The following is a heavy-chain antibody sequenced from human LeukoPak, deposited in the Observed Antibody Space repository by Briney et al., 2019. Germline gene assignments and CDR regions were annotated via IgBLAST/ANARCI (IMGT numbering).Heavy chain of an antibody. V-gene: IGHV4-38-2*02. J-gene: IGHJ4*02. CDR1: GYSTTSAGY. Sequence: SETLSLTCTVSGYSTTSAGYWGWIRQRPGKGLEWIGTYWHSATTYYNPSLKSRVTISIDASKNQFSLKLSSVTAADTAVYYCARNKVMALAHYFDYWGPGTLVTVSS. CDR3: ARNKVMALAHYFDY. D-gene: IGHD2-21*01. CDR2: YWHSATT.